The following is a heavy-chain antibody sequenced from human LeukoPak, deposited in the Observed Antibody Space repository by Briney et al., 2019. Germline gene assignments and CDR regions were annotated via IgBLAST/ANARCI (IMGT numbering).Heavy chain of an antibody. D-gene: IGHD3-22*01. V-gene: IGHV1-2*02. CDR3: ARQPRDYYYDSSGYYYFDY. CDR2: INPNSGGT. Sequence: ASVKVSCKASGYTFTGYYMHWVRQAPGQGLEWMGWINPNSGGTNYAQKLQGRVTMTTDTSTSTAYMELRSLRSDDTAVYYCARQPRDYYYDSSGYYYFDYWGQGTLVTVSS. CDR1: GYTFTGYY. J-gene: IGHJ4*02.